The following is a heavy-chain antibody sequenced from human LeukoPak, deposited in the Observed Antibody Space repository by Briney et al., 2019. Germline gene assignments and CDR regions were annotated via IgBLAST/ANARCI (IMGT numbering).Heavy chain of an antibody. Sequence: SETLSLTCAVYGGSFSGYYWSWIRQPPGKGLEWIGEINHSGSTNYNPSLKSRVTISVDTSKNQFSLKLSSVTAADTAVYYCARAPSYCSSTSCYPLYYYMDVWGKGTTVTVSS. CDR1: GGSFSGYY. V-gene: IGHV4-34*01. CDR3: ARAPSYCSSTSCYPLYYYMDV. D-gene: IGHD2-2*01. CDR2: INHSGST. J-gene: IGHJ6*03.